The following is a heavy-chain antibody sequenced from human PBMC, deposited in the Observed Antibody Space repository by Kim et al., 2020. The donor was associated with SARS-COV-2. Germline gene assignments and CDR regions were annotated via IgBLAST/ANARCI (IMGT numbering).Heavy chain of an antibody. CDR1: AASISSGTYY. V-gene: IGHV4-39*01. CDR2: NYYSGNS. Sequence: SETLSLTCAVTAASISSGTYYWSWIRQPPGMALEWIVTNYYSGNSYYTLSLNSRLTLSIDTSKIQVSLQFESMTAADAAVYFCASQVRSGSYHAPFDYWG. CDR3: ASQVRSGSYHAPFDY. D-gene: IGHD3-3*01. J-gene: IGHJ4*01.